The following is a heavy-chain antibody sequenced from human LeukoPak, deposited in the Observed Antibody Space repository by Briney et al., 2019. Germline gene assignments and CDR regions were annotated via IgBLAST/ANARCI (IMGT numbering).Heavy chain of an antibody. D-gene: IGHD1-26*01. J-gene: IGHJ4*02. CDR2: ISYSGST. CDR1: GDSIRSSDYY. V-gene: IGHV4-39*07. Sequence: PSETLSLTRGVSGDSIRSSDYYRGWIRQPPGRGLGGIGTISYSGSTYYNPSLNGRVTMSLDGSRNQLSLTLTSVTAADTAIYYCSRESGAFCPFGYWGQGTLVIVPP. CDR3: SRESGAFCPFGY.